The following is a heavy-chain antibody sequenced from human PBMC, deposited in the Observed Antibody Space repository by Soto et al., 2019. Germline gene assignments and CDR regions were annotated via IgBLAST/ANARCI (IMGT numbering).Heavy chain of an antibody. V-gene: IGHV3-33*01. CDR3: ARDGQGLAPYALDV. Sequence: QVQLVESGGGVAQPGRSLRLSCTVSGFTFSGHAMHWVRQAPGKGLEWVTQIWYDGSNKYYAESVKGRFTISRDNSKNTLYLQMKSLRVEDTAVYYCARDGQGLAPYALDVWGQGTSVTVSS. J-gene: IGHJ6*02. CDR2: IWYDGSNK. CDR1: GFTFSGHA. D-gene: IGHD6-19*01.